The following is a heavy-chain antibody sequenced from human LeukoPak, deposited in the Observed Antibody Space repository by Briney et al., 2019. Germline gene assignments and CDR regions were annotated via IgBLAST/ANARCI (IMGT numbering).Heavy chain of an antibody. V-gene: IGHV4-39*01. J-gene: IGHJ4*02. CDR2: IYYSGST. CDR1: GGSISSSSYY. D-gene: IGHD5-12*01. CDR3: ARRSGYDLLDS. Sequence: SETLSLTCTVSGGSISSSSYYWGWIRRPPGKGLEWIGSIYYSGSTYYNPSLKSRVTISVDTSKNQFSLKLRSVTAADTAVYYCARRSGYDLLDSWGQGTLVTVSS.